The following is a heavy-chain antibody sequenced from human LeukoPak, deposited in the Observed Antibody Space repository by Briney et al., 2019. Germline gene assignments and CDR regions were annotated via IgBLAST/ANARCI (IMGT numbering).Heavy chain of an antibody. D-gene: IGHD4-23*01. CDR3: ARGPLNDYGGNSAAFDI. J-gene: IGHJ3*02. CDR1: VYTFTSYD. Sequence: ASVKVSCKASVYTFTSYDVNWVRQATGQGLEWMGWMNPNSGNTGYAQKFQGRVTMTRNTSISTAYMELSSLRSEDTAVYYCARGPLNDYGGNSAAFDIWGQGTMVTVSS. V-gene: IGHV1-8*01. CDR2: MNPNSGNT.